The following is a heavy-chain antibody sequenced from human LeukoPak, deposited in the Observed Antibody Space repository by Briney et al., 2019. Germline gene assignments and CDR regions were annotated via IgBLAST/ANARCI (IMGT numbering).Heavy chain of an antibody. Sequence: GASVKVSCRASGYTFTSYGISWVRQAPGQGLEWMGWISAYNGNTNYAQKLQGRVTMTTDTSTSTAYMELRSLRSDDTAVYYCARSITGTTEFSWFDPWGQGTLVTVSS. CDR2: ISAYNGNT. J-gene: IGHJ5*02. V-gene: IGHV1-18*01. D-gene: IGHD1-7*01. CDR3: ARSITGTTEFSWFDP. CDR1: GYTFTSYG.